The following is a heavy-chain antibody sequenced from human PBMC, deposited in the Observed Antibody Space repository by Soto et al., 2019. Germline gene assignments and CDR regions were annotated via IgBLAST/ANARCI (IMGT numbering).Heavy chain of an antibody. D-gene: IGHD4-17*01. CDR3: ARHIPLTTLYGMDV. CDR2: IYYSGST. CDR1: GGSISSSSYY. V-gene: IGHV4-39*01. J-gene: IGHJ6*02. Sequence: QLQLQESGPGLVKPSESLSLTCTVSGGSISSSSYYWGWIRQPPGKGLEWIGSIYYSGSTYYNPSLKSRVTISVDTSTNQFYLKPSSVTAADTAVYYCARHIPLTTLYGMDVWGQGTTVTVSS.